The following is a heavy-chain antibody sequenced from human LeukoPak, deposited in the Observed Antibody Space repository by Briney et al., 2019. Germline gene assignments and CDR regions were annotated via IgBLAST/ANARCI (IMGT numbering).Heavy chain of an antibody. V-gene: IGHV5-51*01. CDR3: ARHVNPYYDILTGYYRAGWYFDL. CDR1: GYSFTSCW. D-gene: IGHD3-9*01. CDR2: IYPGDSDT. Sequence: GESLKISCKGSGYSFTSCWIGWVRQMPGKGLEWMGIIYPGDSDTRYSPSFQGQVTISADKSISTAYLQWSSLKASDTAMYYCARHVNPYYDILTGYYRAGWYFDLWGRGTLVTVS. J-gene: IGHJ2*01.